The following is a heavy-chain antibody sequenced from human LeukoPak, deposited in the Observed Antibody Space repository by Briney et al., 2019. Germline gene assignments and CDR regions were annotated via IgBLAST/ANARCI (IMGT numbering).Heavy chain of an antibody. CDR2: ISGSGGST. D-gene: IGHD4-17*01. Sequence: GGSLRLSCAASGFTFSSYAMCWVRQAPGKGLEWVSTISGSGGSTYFADSVKGRFTISRDNSKNTVFLQMNSLRAEDTAIYYCAKTTRDFMTTVSNWFDPWGQGTLVTVSS. CDR1: GFTFSSYA. J-gene: IGHJ5*02. V-gene: IGHV3-23*01. CDR3: AKTTRDFMTTVSNWFDP.